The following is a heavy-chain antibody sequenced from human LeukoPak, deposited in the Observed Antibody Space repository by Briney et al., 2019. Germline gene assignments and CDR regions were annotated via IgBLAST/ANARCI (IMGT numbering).Heavy chain of an antibody. CDR2: IIPIFGTA. Sequence: SVKVSCKASGGTFSSYAISWVRQAPGQGLEWMGGIIPIFGTANYAQKFQGRVTITADRSTSTAYMELSSLRSEDTAVYYCAREGDYYGSGSYSDYWGQGTLVTVSS. CDR3: AREGDYYGSGSYSDY. V-gene: IGHV1-69*06. D-gene: IGHD3-10*01. J-gene: IGHJ4*02. CDR1: GGTFSSYA.